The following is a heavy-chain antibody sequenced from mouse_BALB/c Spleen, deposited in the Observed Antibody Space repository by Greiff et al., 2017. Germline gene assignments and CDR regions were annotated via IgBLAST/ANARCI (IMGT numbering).Heavy chain of an antibody. CDR2: ISTYYGNT. CDR3: ARDTTGAFDY. D-gene: IGHD1-1*01. Sequence: VQLQQSGPELVRPGVSVKISCKGSGYTFTDYAMHWVKQSHAKSLEWIGVISTYYGNTNYNQKFKGKATMTVDKSSSTAYMELARLTSEDSAIYYCARDTTGAFDYWGQGTLVTVSA. V-gene: IGHV1-67*01. J-gene: IGHJ3*01. CDR1: GYTFTDYA.